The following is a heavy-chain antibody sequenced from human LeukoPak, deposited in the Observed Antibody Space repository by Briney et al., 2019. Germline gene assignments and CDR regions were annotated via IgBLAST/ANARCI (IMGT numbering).Heavy chain of an antibody. V-gene: IGHV3-74*01. J-gene: IGHJ4*02. Sequence: GGSLRLSCAASGFTFSTYWMHWVRQAPGKGLVWVSRINREGTSTTYADFVKGRFTISRDNAMNTVYLQMNSLRAEDTAIYYCTRDITLTRGGRSDYWGQGTLVTVSS. CDR1: GFTFSTYW. CDR2: INREGTST. CDR3: TRDITLTRGGRSDY. D-gene: IGHD3-10*01.